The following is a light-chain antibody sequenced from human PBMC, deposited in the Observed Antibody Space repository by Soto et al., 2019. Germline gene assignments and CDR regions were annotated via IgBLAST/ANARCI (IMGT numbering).Light chain of an antibody. CDR1: QDIRSD. J-gene: IGKJ1*01. Sequence: DIQMTQSPSSLSASVGDRVTITCRASQDIRSDLGWYQQKPGKAPKRLIYAASRLQSGVPSRFSAGGSGTEFILTISSLQPEDFATYYCQHYGGSSWTFGQGTKVDIK. V-gene: IGKV1-17*01. CDR3: QHYGGSSWT. CDR2: AAS.